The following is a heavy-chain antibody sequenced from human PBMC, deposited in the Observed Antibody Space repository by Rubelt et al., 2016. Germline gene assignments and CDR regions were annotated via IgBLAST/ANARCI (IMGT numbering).Heavy chain of an antibody. CDR2: IKQDGREK. CDR3: AKAVSLDY. Sequence: VESGGGLVKPGGSLRLSCAASGFTFSSYSMNWVRQAPGKGLEWVANIKQDGREKYYVDSVKGRFTISRDNAKNSLYLQMNSLRAEDTAVYYCAKAVSLDYWGQGTLVTVSS. J-gene: IGHJ4*02. V-gene: IGHV3-7*01. CDR1: GFTFSSYS.